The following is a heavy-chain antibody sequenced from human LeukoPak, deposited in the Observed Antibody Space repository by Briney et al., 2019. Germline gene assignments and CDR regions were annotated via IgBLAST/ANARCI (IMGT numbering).Heavy chain of an antibody. CDR2: ISTDGYTT. J-gene: IGHJ4*02. D-gene: IGHD2-21*02. CDR1: GLAFSAYK. Sequence: GGSLRLSCAASGLAFSAYKMHWVRQAPRKGLVWVSRISTDGYTTDYADFVKGRFTISRDNSKNTLYLQMNSLRAEDAALYYCTREPINGDCQFDYWGQGTLVTVSS. V-gene: IGHV3-74*01. CDR3: TREPINGDCQFDY.